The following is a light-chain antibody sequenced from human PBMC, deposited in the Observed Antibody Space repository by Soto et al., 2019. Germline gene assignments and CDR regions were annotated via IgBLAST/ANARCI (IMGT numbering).Light chain of an antibody. V-gene: IGKV3-20*01. CDR1: QSVSSSY. CDR3: QQYVSSPPSWT. Sequence: ETVLTQSPGTLSLSPGERATLSCRASQSVSSSYLAWYQQKPGQAPRLLIYGASSRATGIPDRFSGSGSGTDFTLTISRLEPEDFAVYYCQQYVSSPPSWTFGQGTTQEI. CDR2: GAS. J-gene: IGKJ1*01.